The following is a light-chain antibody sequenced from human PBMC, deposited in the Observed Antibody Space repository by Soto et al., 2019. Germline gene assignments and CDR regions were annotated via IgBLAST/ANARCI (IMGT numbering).Light chain of an antibody. J-gene: IGKJ4*01. V-gene: IGKV1-17*01. CDR1: QDIRSD. CDR3: LQHNSYPRLS. CDR2: AVS. Sequence: DIQLTQSPSSLSASVGDRVTITCRASQDIRSDLGWYQQKPGKAPKRLIYAVSSLQSGVPRRFSGSGSGAEFTLTISSLQPEVSATYYCLQHNSYPRLSFGGGTKVEIK.